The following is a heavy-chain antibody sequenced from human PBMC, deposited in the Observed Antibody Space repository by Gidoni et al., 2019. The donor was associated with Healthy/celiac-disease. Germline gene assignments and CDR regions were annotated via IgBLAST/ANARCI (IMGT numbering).Heavy chain of an antibody. CDR3: ARDSGYCSSTSCYYFDY. J-gene: IGHJ4*02. D-gene: IGHD2-2*01. V-gene: IGHV3-21*01. Sequence: EVQLVESGGGLVKPGGSLRLSWAASGFTFSSSSMNWVRQAPGKGLEWVASISSRSSYIYYADAVKGRFTISRDNAKNSLYLQMNSLRAEDTAVYYCARDSGYCSSTSCYYFDYWGQGTLVTVSS. CDR2: ISSRSSYI. CDR1: GFTFSSSS.